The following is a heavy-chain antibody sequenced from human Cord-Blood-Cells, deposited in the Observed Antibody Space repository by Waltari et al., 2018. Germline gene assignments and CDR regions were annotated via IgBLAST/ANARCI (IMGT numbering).Heavy chain of an antibody. CDR2: IITSHGKA. CDR1: GGTFSSYA. V-gene: IGHV1-69*10. D-gene: IGHD3-16*01. Sequence: QVQLVQSGAEVKKPGSSVKVSCKASGGTFSSYAISWVRQAPGQGLEWMGGIITSHGKANYEKKFQGRVTITADKSTSTAYIELSSLRSEDTAVYYCARSLGANFYYMDVWGKGTTVTVSS. CDR3: ARSLGANFYYMDV. J-gene: IGHJ6*03.